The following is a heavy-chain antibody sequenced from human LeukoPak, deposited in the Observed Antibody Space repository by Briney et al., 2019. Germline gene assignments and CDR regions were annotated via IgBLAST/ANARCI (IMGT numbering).Heavy chain of an antibody. CDR2: IYPGDSDT. J-gene: IGHJ4*02. Sequence: GESLKISCKGSGYTFTNYWIGWVRQMPGKGLEWMGIIYPGDSDTRYSPSFQGQVTISADKSISTAYLQWSSLKASDTAMYYCARRSDFWSGTIYPPDYWGQGTLVTVSS. D-gene: IGHD3-3*01. V-gene: IGHV5-51*01. CDR1: GYTFTNYW. CDR3: ARRSDFWSGTIYPPDY.